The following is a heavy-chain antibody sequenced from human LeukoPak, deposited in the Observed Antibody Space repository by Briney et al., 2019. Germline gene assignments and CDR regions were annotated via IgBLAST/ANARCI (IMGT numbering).Heavy chain of an antibody. CDR2: TSSSSSYI. CDR1: GFTFSSSA. V-gene: IGHV3-21*01. CDR3: ARDQWLQSDYYMDV. J-gene: IGHJ6*03. D-gene: IGHD5-18*01. Sequence: GGSLRLSCAASGFTFSSSAMSWVRQAPGKGLEWVSFTSSSSSYIYYADSMKGRSTISRDNAKNSLYLQMNSLRAEDTAVYYCARDQWLQSDYYMDVWGKGTTVTVSS.